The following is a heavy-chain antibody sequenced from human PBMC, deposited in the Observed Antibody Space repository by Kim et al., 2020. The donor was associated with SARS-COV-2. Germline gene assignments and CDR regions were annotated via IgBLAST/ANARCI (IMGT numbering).Heavy chain of an antibody. D-gene: IGHD2-15*01. J-gene: IGHJ4*02. CDR3: ARRKARLLSPFDY. Sequence: SETLSLTCTVSGGSISSYFWNWIRQPPGQGLEWIGYIYYSGSTNYNPSLKSRVTISVDTSKNQFSLKLTSVTAADTAVYYCARRKARLLSPFDYWDQGTLVTVSS. CDR1: GGSISSYF. V-gene: IGHV4-59*08. CDR2: IYYSGST.